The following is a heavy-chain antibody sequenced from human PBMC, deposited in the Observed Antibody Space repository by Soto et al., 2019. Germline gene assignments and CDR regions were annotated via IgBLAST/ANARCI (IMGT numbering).Heavy chain of an antibody. D-gene: IGHD1-1*01. V-gene: IGHV3-7*01. J-gene: IGHJ3*02. CDR2: IKQDGSEK. Sequence: EVQLVESGGGLVQPGGSLRLSCAASGFTFSSYWMSWVRQAPGKGLEWVANIKQDGSEKYYVDSVKGRFTISRDNAKNSLDLQMNSLRAEDTAVYYCARVKNWNDVISGLEAFDIWGQGTMVTVSS. CDR3: ARVKNWNDVISGLEAFDI. CDR1: GFTFSSYW.